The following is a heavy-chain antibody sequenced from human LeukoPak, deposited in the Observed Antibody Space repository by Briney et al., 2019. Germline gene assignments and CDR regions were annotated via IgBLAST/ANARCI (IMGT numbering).Heavy chain of an antibody. CDR3: AKDGGYQVASPNHDAFNA. J-gene: IGHJ3*01. D-gene: IGHD4-23*01. CDR1: GFTFSSYG. Sequence: GRSLRLSCAASGFTFSSYGMHWVRQAPGKGLEWVAVISYDGRNKYSADSVKGRFTVSRDNSKNTLYLQMDSPRAEDTAVYYCAKDGGYQVASPNHDAFNAWGQGTMVTVSS. CDR2: ISYDGRNK. V-gene: IGHV3-30*18.